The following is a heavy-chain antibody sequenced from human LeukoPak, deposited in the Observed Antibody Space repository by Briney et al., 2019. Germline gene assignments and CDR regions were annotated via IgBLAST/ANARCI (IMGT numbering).Heavy chain of an antibody. CDR3: ARVRIVGATYDAFDI. J-gene: IGHJ3*02. CDR1: GFSFSTCA. D-gene: IGHD1-26*01. V-gene: IGHV3-23*01. Sequence: GGSLRLSCAASGFSFSTCAMNWVRQAPGKGLEWVSTISGGGDGALYADSVKGRFTISRDNSKNTLFLQMNSLRAEDTAVYYCARVRIVGATYDAFDIWGQGTMVTVSS. CDR2: ISGGGDGA.